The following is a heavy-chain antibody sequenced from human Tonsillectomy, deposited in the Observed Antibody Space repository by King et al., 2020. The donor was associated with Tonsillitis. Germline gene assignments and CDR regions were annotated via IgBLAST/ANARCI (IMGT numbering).Heavy chain of an antibody. J-gene: IGHJ4*02. D-gene: IGHD3-10*01. CDR2: INPDGSYT. CDR1: GFTFSNYW. CDR3: VGEGFGEL. V-gene: IGHV3-74*01. Sequence: VQLVESGGGSAQPGGSLRLSCAASGFTFSNYWMHWARQAPGKGLEWVSRINPDGSYTNYVESVKGRFTISRDNAKNTLYMQMNSLRAEDTALYYCVGEGFGELWGQGTLVTVSS.